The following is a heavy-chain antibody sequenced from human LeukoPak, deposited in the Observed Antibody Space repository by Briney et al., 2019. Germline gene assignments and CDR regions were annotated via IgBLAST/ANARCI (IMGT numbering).Heavy chain of an antibody. CDR1: GFTFSSYG. J-gene: IGHJ4*02. CDR3: ARANTPFADY. V-gene: IGHV3-30*03. D-gene: IGHD2-2*02. Sequence: GGSLRLSCAASGFTFSSYGIHWVRQAPGKGLEWVAVISYDGSNKYYADSVKGRFAISRDNSKNTVYLQMNSLRVEDTAVYYCARANTPFADYWGQGTLVTVSS. CDR2: ISYDGSNK.